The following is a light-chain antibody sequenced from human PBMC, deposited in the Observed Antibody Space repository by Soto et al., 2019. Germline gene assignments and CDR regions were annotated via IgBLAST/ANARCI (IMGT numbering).Light chain of an antibody. CDR1: QSVSSY. Sequence: IVVSHSPATLALSKGERATLSCRASQSVSSYLAWYQQKPGQAPRLLIYDASNRATGIPARFSGSGSGTGFTLTISSLEPEDFTVYYCQQRSNWPITFGQGTRLEIK. V-gene: IGKV3-11*01. CDR3: QQRSNWPIT. J-gene: IGKJ5*01. CDR2: DAS.